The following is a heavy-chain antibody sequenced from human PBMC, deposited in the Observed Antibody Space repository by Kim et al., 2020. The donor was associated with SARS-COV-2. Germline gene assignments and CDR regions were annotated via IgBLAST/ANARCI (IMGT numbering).Heavy chain of an antibody. CDR3: ARDSRLEMATITSPNYYYYGMDV. D-gene: IGHD5-12*01. CDR2: INPSGGST. CDR1: GYTFTSYY. V-gene: IGHV1-46*01. J-gene: IGHJ6*02. Sequence: ASVKVSCKASGYTFTSYYMHWVRQAPGQGLEWMGIINPSGGSTSYAQKFQGRVTMTRDTSTSTVYMELSSLRSEDTAVYYCARDSRLEMATITSPNYYYYGMDVWGQGTTVTVSS.